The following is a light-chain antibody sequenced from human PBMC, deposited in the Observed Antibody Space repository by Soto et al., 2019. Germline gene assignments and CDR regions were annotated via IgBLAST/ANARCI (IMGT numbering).Light chain of an antibody. CDR1: QSVSSY. CDR3: QQYGSSRT. J-gene: IGKJ1*01. CDR2: GAS. V-gene: IGKV3-20*01. Sequence: EIVMTQSPATLSVNPGERATLSCRASQSVSSYLLWYQQKPGQAPRLLIYGASSRATGIPDRFSGSGSGTDSTLTISRLEPEDFAVYYCQQYGSSRTFGQGTKVDI.